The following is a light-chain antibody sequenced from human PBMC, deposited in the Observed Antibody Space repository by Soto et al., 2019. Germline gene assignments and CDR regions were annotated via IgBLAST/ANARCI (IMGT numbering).Light chain of an antibody. CDR3: QQRNDWPPIT. CDR2: DAS. J-gene: IGKJ5*01. CDR1: KSVRTS. Sequence: EVVLTQSPATLSLSPGERATLSCRASKSVRTSLAWYQHKPGQAPRLVIYDASLRANGVPARFGGSGSGTDFTLTINSLEPEDFAVYYCQQRNDWPPITFGQGTRLEIK. V-gene: IGKV3-11*01.